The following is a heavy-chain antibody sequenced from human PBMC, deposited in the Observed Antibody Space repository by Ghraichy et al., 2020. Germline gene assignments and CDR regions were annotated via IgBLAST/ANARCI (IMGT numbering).Heavy chain of an antibody. J-gene: IGHJ4*02. CDR2: IYRSGTT. Sequence: GESLNISCAASGFTVSSNYMSWVRQAPGKGLEWVSVIYRSGTTYCADSVKGRFTISRDISKNTLYLQMNSLRAEDTAVYYCARDYHGGGYFDYWGQGTLVTVSS. CDR1: GFTVSSNY. V-gene: IGHV3-66*01. CDR3: ARDYHGGGYFDY. D-gene: IGHD3-16*01.